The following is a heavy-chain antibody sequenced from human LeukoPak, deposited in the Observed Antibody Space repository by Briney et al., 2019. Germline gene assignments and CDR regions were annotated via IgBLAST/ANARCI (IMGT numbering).Heavy chain of an antibody. Sequence: GGSLRLSCAASGCTFSSYAMSWVRQAPGKGLEWVSAISGSGGSTYYADSVKGRFTISRDNSKNTLYLQMSSLRAEDTAVYYCAKSGDRYYYDSSGYFNWGQGTLVTVSS. CDR3: AKSGDRYYYDSSGYFN. D-gene: IGHD3-22*01. J-gene: IGHJ4*02. CDR2: ISGSGGST. CDR1: GCTFSSYA. V-gene: IGHV3-23*01.